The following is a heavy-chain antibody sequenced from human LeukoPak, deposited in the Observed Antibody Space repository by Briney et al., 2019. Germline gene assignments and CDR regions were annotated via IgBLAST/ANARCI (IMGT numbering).Heavy chain of an antibody. Sequence: PSETLSLTCAVSGGSFSGYYWSWIRQPPGKGLEWIGEINHSGSTNYNPSLKSRVTISVDTSKNQFSLKLSSVTAADTAVYYCARGGYCSGGSCYTAFDIWGQGTMVTVSS. J-gene: IGHJ3*02. CDR3: ARGGYCSGGSCYTAFDI. V-gene: IGHV4-34*01. D-gene: IGHD2-15*01. CDR2: INHSGST. CDR1: GGSFSGYY.